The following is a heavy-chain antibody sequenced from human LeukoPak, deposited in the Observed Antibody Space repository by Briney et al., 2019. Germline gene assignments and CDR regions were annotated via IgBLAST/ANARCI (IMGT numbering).Heavy chain of an antibody. J-gene: IGHJ4*02. CDR2: SRNKAKSYTT. V-gene: IGHV3-72*01. CDR3: VRVGSVAGSDYLDY. Sequence: PGGSLRLSCVVSGFTFSDYFLDWVRQAPGKGLEWVGRSRNKAKSYTTEYAASVKGRFTISRDDSKNSLYLQMNSLKTEDTAVYYCVRVGSVAGSDYLDYWGQGTLVTVSS. CDR1: GFTFSDYF. D-gene: IGHD6-19*01.